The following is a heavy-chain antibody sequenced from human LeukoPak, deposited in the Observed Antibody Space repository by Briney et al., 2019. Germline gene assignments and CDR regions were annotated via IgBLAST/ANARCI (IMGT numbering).Heavy chain of an antibody. CDR2: INPNSGDT. CDR1: GYTFTGYY. J-gene: IGHJ1*01. Sequence: GASVKVSCKASGYTFTGYYMHWVRQAPGQGLEWMGWINPNSGDTNYAQKFQGRVTMTRDTSISTAYMELSRLRSDDTAVYYCARVQSRGYSSSLEYFQHWGQGTLVTVSS. D-gene: IGHD6-13*01. V-gene: IGHV1-2*02. CDR3: ARVQSRGYSSSLEYFQH.